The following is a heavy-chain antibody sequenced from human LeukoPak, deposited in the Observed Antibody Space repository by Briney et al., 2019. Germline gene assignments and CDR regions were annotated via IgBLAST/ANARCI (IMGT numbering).Heavy chain of an antibody. CDR1: GGSFSGYY. J-gene: IGHJ5*02. CDR3: ARDGSPGWFDP. CDR2: INHSGGT. Sequence: PSETLSLTCAVYGGSFSGYYWSWVRQPPGKGLEWIGEINHSGGTNYNPSLKSRVTMSVDTSKNQFSLKLSSVTAADTAVYYCARDGSPGWFDPWGQGTLVTVSS. D-gene: IGHD5-24*01. V-gene: IGHV4-34*01.